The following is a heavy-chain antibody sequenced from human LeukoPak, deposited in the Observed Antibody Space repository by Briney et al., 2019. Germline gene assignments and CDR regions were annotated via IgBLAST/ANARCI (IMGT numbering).Heavy chain of an antibody. CDR2: IFYSGST. V-gene: IGHV4-59*01. CDR1: GGSITPYY. CDR3: ARGRGSSGYYHEGEWFDP. Sequence: SETLSLTCSVSGGSITPYYWSWIRQPPGKGLEWIGYIFYSGSTNFNPSLKSRVTMSVDTSKNQFSPNLSSVTAADTAVYYCARGRGSSGYYHEGEWFDPWGQGTLVTVSS. D-gene: IGHD3-22*01. J-gene: IGHJ5*02.